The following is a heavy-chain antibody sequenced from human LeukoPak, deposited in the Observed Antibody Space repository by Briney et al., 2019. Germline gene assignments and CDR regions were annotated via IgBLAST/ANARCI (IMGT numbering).Heavy chain of an antibody. CDR1: GYTFTSYD. D-gene: IGHD3-10*01. Sequence: ASVKVSCKASGYTFTSYDINWVRQATGQGLEWMGWMNPNSGNTGYAQKFQGRVTMTTDTSTTTAYMELRSLRSDDTAVYYCARDDAGGSYYFDYWGQGTLVTVSS. CDR2: MNPNSGNT. CDR3: ARDDAGGSYYFDY. J-gene: IGHJ4*02. V-gene: IGHV1-8*01.